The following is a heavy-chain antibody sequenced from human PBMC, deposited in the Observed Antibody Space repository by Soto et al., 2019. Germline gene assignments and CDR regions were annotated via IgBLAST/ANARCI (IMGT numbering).Heavy chain of an antibody. CDR3: ARKNYGDYPTDD. CDR1: WFSLSTRGVG. CDR2: IYWDDGK. Sequence: SGPTLVNPPQTLTLTCTFSWFSLSTRGVGVGLIRQPPGKALEWLAVIYWDDGKRYSPSLQSRLTITKDTSKNQVVLTMTNMDPVDTATYYCARKNYGDYPTDDWGQGTLVTVSS. J-gene: IGHJ4*02. V-gene: IGHV2-5*02. D-gene: IGHD4-17*01.